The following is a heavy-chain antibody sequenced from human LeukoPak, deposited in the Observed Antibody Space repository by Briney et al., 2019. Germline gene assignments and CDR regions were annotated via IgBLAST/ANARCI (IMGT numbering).Heavy chain of an antibody. Sequence: KPSETLSLTCTVSGGSISSYYWSWIRQPPGKGLEWIGYIYYSGSTNYNPSLKSRVTISVDTSKNQFSLKLSSVTAADTAVYYCARGYYDSSGYSYPFDYWGQGTLVTVSS. CDR2: IYYSGST. J-gene: IGHJ4*02. V-gene: IGHV4-59*01. CDR1: GGSISSYY. D-gene: IGHD3-22*01. CDR3: ARGYYDSSGYSYPFDY.